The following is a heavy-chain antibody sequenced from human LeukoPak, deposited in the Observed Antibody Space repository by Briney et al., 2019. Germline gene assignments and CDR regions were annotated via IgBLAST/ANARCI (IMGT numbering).Heavy chain of an antibody. Sequence: PSETLSLTCTVSGVSISSGGYYWSWIRQPPGKGLEWIGYIYHSGSTYYNPSLKSRVTISVDRSKNQSSLKLSSVTAAGTAVYYCARGGAQLGRQAFDIWGQGTMVTVSS. D-gene: IGHD6-6*01. CDR3: ARGGAQLGRQAFDI. CDR2: IYHSGST. J-gene: IGHJ3*02. CDR1: GVSISSGGYY. V-gene: IGHV4-30-2*01.